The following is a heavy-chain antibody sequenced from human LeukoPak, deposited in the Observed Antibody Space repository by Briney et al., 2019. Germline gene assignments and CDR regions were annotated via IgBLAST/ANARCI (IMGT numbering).Heavy chain of an antibody. V-gene: IGHV1-18*01. D-gene: IGHD3-22*01. CDR2: ISAYNGNT. Sequence: ASVKVSCKASGYTFTSYGISWVRQAPGQGLEWMGWISAYNGNTNYAQKLQGRVTMTTDTSTSTAYMELRSLRSDDTAVYYCASHYYDSSGYYSDAFDIWGQGTMVTVSS. CDR3: ASHYYDSSGYYSDAFDI. J-gene: IGHJ3*02. CDR1: GYTFTSYG.